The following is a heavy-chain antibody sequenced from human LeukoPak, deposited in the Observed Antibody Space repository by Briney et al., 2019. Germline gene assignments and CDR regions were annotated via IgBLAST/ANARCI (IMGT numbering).Heavy chain of an antibody. J-gene: IGHJ4*02. CDR1: GGSISSYY. Sequence: SETLSLTCTVSGGSISSYYWSWIRQPPGKGLEWIGYIYYSGSTYYNPSLKSRVTISVDTSKNQFSLKLSSVTAADTAVYYCAREVSGILPLWGQGTLVTVSS. D-gene: IGHD2-15*01. V-gene: IGHV4-30-4*08. CDR3: AREVSGILPL. CDR2: IYYSGST.